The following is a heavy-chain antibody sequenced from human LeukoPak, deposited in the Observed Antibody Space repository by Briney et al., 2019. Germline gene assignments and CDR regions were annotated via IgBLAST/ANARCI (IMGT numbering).Heavy chain of an antibody. D-gene: IGHD1-26*01. CDR2: IWYDGSNK. J-gene: IGHJ4*02. V-gene: IGHV3-33*01. CDR1: GFTFRSYG. Sequence: GGSLRLSCAASGFTFRSYGMHWVRQAPGEGLEWVAVIWYDGSNKYYADSVKGRFTISRDNSKNTLYLQMNSLRAEDTAVYYCARDVGKYYFDYWGQGTLVTVSS. CDR3: ARDVGKYYFDY.